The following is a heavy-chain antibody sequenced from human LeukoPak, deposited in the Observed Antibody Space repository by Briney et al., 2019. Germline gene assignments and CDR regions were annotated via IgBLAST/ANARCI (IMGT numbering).Heavy chain of an antibody. CDR2: ISGSGGTT. J-gene: IGHJ4*02. CDR1: GSTFSSYG. D-gene: IGHD6-19*01. CDR3: AKESSGGWYFDY. V-gene: IGHV3-23*01. Sequence: GGSLRLSCAASGSTFSSYGMSWVRQAPGKGLEWVSSISGSGGTTHYADSVKGRFTISRDNSKNSLYLQMNSLRAEDTAVYYCAKESSGGWYFDYWGQGTLVTVSS.